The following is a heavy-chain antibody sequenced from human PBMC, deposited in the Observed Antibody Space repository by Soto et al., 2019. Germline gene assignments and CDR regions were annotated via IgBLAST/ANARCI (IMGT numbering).Heavy chain of an antibody. CDR1: GGSISSSSYY. CDR3: ARQVLQYSPFDY. V-gene: IGHV4-39*01. J-gene: IGHJ4*02. CDR2: IYYSGST. D-gene: IGHD4-4*01. Sequence: SETLSLTCTVSGGSISSSSYYWGWIRQPPGKGLEWIGSIYYSGSTYYNPSLKSRVTISVDTSKNQFSLKLSSVTAADTAVYYCARQVLQYSPFDYWGQGTLVTVSS.